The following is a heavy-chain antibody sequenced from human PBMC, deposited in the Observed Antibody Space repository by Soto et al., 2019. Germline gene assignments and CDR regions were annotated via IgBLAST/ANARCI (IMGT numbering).Heavy chain of an antibody. V-gene: IGHV4-34*01. CDR3: AGLAAAGVYYYYYYMDV. CDR2: INHSGST. J-gene: IGHJ6*03. Sequence: PSETLSLTCAVYGGSFSGYYWSWIRQPPGKGLEWIGEINHSGSTNYNPSLKSRVTISVDTSKNQFSLKLSSVTAADTAVYYCAGLAAAGVYYYYYYMDVWGKGTTVTVSS. CDR1: GGSFSGYY. D-gene: IGHD6-13*01.